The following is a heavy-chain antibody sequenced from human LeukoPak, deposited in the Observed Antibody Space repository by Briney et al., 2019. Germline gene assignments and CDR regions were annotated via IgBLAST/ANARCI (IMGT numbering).Heavy chain of an antibody. D-gene: IGHD3-10*01. V-gene: IGHV4-59*01. CDR2: IFYSGST. CDR1: GGSTSSYY. Sequence: SETLSLTCTVSGGSTSSYYWSWIRQPPGKGLEWIGYIFYSGSTNYNPSLKSRVTISVDASKNQVSLKLSSVTAADTAVYYCARGGEGYFDYWGQGTLVTVSS. CDR3: ARGGEGYFDY. J-gene: IGHJ4*02.